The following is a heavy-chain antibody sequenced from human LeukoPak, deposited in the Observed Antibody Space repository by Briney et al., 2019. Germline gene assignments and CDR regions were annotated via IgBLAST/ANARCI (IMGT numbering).Heavy chain of an antibody. J-gene: IGHJ4*02. CDR3: AKAAIVGDYAPYY. Sequence: GGSLRLSCAASGFTFSSYGMHWVRQAPGKGLEWVAFIRYDGSNKYYADSVKGRFTVSRDNSKNTLYLQMNSLRAGDTAVYYCAKAAIVGDYAPYYWGQGTLVTVSS. V-gene: IGHV3-30*02. CDR1: GFTFSSYG. D-gene: IGHD1-26*01. CDR2: IRYDGSNK.